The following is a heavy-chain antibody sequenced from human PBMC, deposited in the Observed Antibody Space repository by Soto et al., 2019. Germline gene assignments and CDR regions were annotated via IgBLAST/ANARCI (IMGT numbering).Heavy chain of an antibody. CDR1: GFSFSTYD. CDR3: ARDPQRGYSGMDV. Sequence: ESGGGLVQPGGSLRLSCAASGFSFSTYDMNWVRQAPGKGLEWVSYISSGGQTIKSTDSVKGRFTISRDNAKNSLYLQMSGLRDEYTGVYYCARDPQRGYSGMDVWGQGTTVTVSS. J-gene: IGHJ6*02. V-gene: IGHV3-48*02. CDR2: ISSGGQTI. D-gene: IGHD2-2*01.